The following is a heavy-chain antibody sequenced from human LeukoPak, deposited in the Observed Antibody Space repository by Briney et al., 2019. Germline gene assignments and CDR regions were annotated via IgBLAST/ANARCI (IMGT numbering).Heavy chain of an antibody. CDR1: GGSISSYY. Sequence: PSETLSLTCTVSGGSISSYYWSWIRQPPGKGLEWIGYIYYSGSTNYNPSLKSRVTISVDTSKNQFSLKLSSVTAADTAVYYCASLGSITIFGVVEDIWGQGTMVTVSS. D-gene: IGHD3-3*01. CDR2: IYYSGST. V-gene: IGHV4-59*08. CDR3: ASLGSITIFGVVEDI. J-gene: IGHJ3*02.